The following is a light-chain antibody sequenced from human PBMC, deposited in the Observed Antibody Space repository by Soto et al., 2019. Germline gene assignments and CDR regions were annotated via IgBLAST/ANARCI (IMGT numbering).Light chain of an antibody. V-gene: IGKV3-15*01. Sequence: EVVMRQSPATLSVSPGEGATLFCWASQVIGDTLAWYQHKPGQTPRLLIYDTSTRATGVPTRFSGSRSGAEFTLTINSLQSEDFAVYYCQPYNNWPLTFGGGTKVEIK. CDR1: QVIGDT. J-gene: IGKJ4*01. CDR3: QPYNNWPLT. CDR2: DTS.